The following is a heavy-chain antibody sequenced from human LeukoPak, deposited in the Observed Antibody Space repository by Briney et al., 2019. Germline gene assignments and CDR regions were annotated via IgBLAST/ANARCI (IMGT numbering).Heavy chain of an antibody. V-gene: IGHV1-46*01. J-gene: IGHJ4*02. Sequence: GASVKVSCKASGYTFTNYYLFWVRQAPGQGLEWMGVINPSGGSTSYAQKFQGRVTMTRDTSTSTVYMELSSLRSEDPAVYYCARRSPAYCGGDCYLDCWGQGTLVTVSS. CDR2: INPSGGST. CDR1: GYTFTNYY. D-gene: IGHD2-21*02. CDR3: ARRSPAYCGGDCYLDC.